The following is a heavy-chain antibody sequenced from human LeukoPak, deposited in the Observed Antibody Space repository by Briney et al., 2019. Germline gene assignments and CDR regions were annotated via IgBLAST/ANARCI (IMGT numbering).Heavy chain of an antibody. Sequence: PSETLSLTCDVYGGSFSGYYWNWIRQPPGKGLEWIGEINHSGSTNYNPSLKSRVTISVDTSKNQFSLKLSSVTVPDTAVYYCARRRRYYDSSGYYDNLDYWGQGILVTVSS. CDR1: GGSFSGYY. J-gene: IGHJ4*02. CDR3: ARRRRYYDSSGYYDNLDY. V-gene: IGHV4-34*01. D-gene: IGHD3-22*01. CDR2: INHSGST.